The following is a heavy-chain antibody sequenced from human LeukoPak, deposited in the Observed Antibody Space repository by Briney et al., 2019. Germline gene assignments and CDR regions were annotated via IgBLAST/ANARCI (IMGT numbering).Heavy chain of an antibody. J-gene: IGHJ4*02. CDR2: ISSSGGDT. CDR1: GFTLTNLA. D-gene: IGHD6-19*01. Sequence: GGSLRLSCTASGFTLTNLAMTWVRQAPGKGLEWVSAISSSGGDTYHADSVKGRFTISRDNSKNTLYLQMNSLRAEDTAVYYCVGAVADDYWGQGTLVTVSS. V-gene: IGHV3-23*01. CDR3: VGAVADDY.